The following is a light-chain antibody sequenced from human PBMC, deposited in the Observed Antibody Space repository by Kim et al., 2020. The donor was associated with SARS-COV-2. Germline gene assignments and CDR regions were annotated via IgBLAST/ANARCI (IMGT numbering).Light chain of an antibody. V-gene: IGKV3-11*01. CDR3: QQRTSWPTVT. CDR2: DAS. J-gene: IGKJ4*01. Sequence: EIVLTQSPATVSLSPGERATLSCRASQGISSYLAWYQQKPGQAPRLLIYDASNRATGIPARFSGSGSGTDFTLTISSLEPEDFAVYYCQQRTSWPTVTFGGGTKVEI. CDR1: QGISSY.